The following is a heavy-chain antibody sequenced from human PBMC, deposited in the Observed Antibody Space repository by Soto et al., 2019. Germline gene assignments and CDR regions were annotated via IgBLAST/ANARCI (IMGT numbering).Heavy chain of an antibody. D-gene: IGHD6-19*01. CDR2: ISSSSSTI. V-gene: IGHV3-48*04. Sequence: GGSLRLSCAASGFTFSSYSMNWVRQAPGKGLEWVSYISSSSSTIYYADSVKGRFTISRDNAKNSLYLQMNSLRAEDTAVYYCARAGEYSSGWYEVYYYYGMDVWGQGTTVTVSS. J-gene: IGHJ6*02. CDR1: GFTFSSYS. CDR3: ARAGEYSSGWYEVYYYYGMDV.